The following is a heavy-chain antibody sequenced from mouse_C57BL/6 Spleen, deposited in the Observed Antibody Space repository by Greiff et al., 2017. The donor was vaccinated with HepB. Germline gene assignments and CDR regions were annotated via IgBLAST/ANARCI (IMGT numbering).Heavy chain of an antibody. Sequence: VKLQESGPELVKPGASVKISCKASGYAFSSSWMNWVKQRPGKGLEWIGRIYPGDGDTNYNGKFKGKATLTADKSSSTAYMQLSSLTSEDSAVYFCASTGYYDYADWGQGTTLTVSS. V-gene: IGHV1-82*01. J-gene: IGHJ2*01. D-gene: IGHD2-4*01. CDR3: ASTGYYDYAD. CDR1: GYAFSSSW. CDR2: IYPGDGDT.